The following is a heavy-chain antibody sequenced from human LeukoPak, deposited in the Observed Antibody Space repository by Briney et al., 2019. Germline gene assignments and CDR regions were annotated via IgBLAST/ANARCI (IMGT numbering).Heavy chain of an antibody. V-gene: IGHV3-53*01. CDR3: ARTIVVAGTDWFDP. D-gene: IGHD6-19*01. Sequence: GGSLRLSCAASGFTVSSNYMSWVRQAPGKGLEWVSVIYSDGSTYYADSVKGRFPISRDNSKNTLYLQMNSLRAEDTAVYYCARTIVVAGTDWFDPWGQGTLVTVSS. CDR1: GFTVSSNY. J-gene: IGHJ5*02. CDR2: IYSDGST.